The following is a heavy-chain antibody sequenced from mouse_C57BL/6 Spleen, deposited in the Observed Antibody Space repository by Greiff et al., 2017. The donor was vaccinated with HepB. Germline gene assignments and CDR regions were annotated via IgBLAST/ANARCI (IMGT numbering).Heavy chain of an antibody. CDR3: AREGDYYGSSSYWYFDV. V-gene: IGHV1-63*01. Sequence: VKLMESGAELVRPGTSVKMSCKASGYTFTNYWIGWAKQRPGHGLEWIGDIYPGGGYTNYNEKFKGKATLTADKSSSTAYMQFSSLTSEDSAIYYCAREGDYYGSSSYWYFDVWGTGTTVTVSS. CDR2: IYPGGGYT. D-gene: IGHD1-1*01. J-gene: IGHJ1*03. CDR1: GYTFTNYW.